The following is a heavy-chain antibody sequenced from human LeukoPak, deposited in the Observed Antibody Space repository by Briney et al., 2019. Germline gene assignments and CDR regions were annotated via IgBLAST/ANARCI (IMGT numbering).Heavy chain of an antibody. CDR1: GYTLSEIS. CDR2: IDREDGQT. Sequence: GASVKVSCKVSGYTLSEISMYWVRQAPGKRLEWMGGIDREDGQTIYAQKFQGRVIMTEDTSTDTAYMEVSRLTSEDTAFYYCATVGYSYGAFDYWGQGTLVTVSS. CDR3: ATVGYSYGAFDY. D-gene: IGHD5-18*01. V-gene: IGHV1-24*01. J-gene: IGHJ4*02.